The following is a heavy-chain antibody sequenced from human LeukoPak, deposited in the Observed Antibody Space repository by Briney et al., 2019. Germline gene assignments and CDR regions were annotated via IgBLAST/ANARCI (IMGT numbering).Heavy chain of an antibody. V-gene: IGHV1-24*01. CDR3: ASPAKPGISFGY. J-gene: IGHJ4*02. CDR1: GYTLTELS. Sequence: ASVKVSCKVSGYTLTELSMHWVRQAPGKGLEWMGGFDPEDGETIYAQKFQGRVTMTEDTSTDTAYMELSSLRSEDTAVYYCASPAKPGISFGYWGQGTLVTVSS. CDR2: FDPEDGET.